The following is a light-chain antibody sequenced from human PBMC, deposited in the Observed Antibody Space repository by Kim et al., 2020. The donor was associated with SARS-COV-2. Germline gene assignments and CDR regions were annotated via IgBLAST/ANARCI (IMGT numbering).Light chain of an antibody. J-gene: IGKJ2*01. V-gene: IGKV3-20*01. CDR2: GAS. CDR1: QSVISNY. Sequence: EIVLTQSPGTLSVSPGERATLSCRASQSVISNYLAWYQQKPGQAPRLLIYGASSRATGIPDRFSGSGSGTDFTLTISRLEPEDFAVYYCQQYGTSPYTFGRGTKLEIK. CDR3: QQYGTSPYT.